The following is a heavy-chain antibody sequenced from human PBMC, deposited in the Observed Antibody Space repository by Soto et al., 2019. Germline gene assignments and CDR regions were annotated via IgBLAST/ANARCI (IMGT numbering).Heavy chain of an antibody. CDR3: AIVKRLAALATKYNFDN. CDR2: IYHSGST. V-gene: IGHV4-59*01. CDR1: GGSIIGYY. D-gene: IGHD1-1*01. Sequence: SETLSLTCAFYGGSIIGYYWRWIRQPPGKGLEWIGYIYHSGSTNYNPSLKSRVTISVDTSKNQFSLNMSSVTAADTAVYYFAIVKRLAALATKYNFDNWGQGTLVTVS. J-gene: IGHJ4*02.